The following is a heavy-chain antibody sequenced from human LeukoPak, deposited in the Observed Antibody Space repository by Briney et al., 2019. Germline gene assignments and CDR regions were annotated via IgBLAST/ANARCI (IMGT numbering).Heavy chain of an antibody. CDR2: IYYRGST. D-gene: IGHD5-12*01. Sequence: SETLSLTCTVSGGSISSYYWSRIRQPPGKGLEWIGYIYYRGSTNYNPSLKSRVNISVDTSKKQFSLRLSSVTAADTAVYYCARVGGDSGYDMDYWGQGTLVTVSS. CDR3: ARVGGDSGYDMDY. V-gene: IGHV4-59*08. CDR1: GGSISSYY. J-gene: IGHJ4*02.